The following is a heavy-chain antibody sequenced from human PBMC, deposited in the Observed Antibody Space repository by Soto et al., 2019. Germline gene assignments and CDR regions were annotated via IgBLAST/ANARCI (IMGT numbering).Heavy chain of an antibody. D-gene: IGHD3-16*01. V-gene: IGHV4-39*01. J-gene: IGHJ3*02. CDR1: CGYLSSDRSY. CDR2: SHYSGAT. Sequence: QLQLQESCPRLVKPSETLTLTCTVSCGYLSSDRSYWVWIRHPPGKWLELIGSSHYSGATYNNPSIASPAAICVDTAKNGFSLKLSSVSAANTAVYYCAIHLRNTSAYNVFEIWGQGTMVTVSS. CDR3: AIHLRNTSAYNVFEI.